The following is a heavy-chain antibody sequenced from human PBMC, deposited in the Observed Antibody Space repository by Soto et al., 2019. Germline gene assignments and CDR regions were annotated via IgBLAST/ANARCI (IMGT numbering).Heavy chain of an antibody. J-gene: IGHJ6*02. V-gene: IGHV1-2*04. CDR2: INPNSGGT. D-gene: IGHD6-6*01. CDR3: ARRQGMLAYSSSSADNYYSMAV. Sequence: ASVKVSCKASGYTFSTYYLHWVRQAPGQGLEWMGWINPNSGGTNYAQKFQGWVTMTRDTSISTAYMELSRLRSDDTAVYYCARRQGMLAYSSSSADNYYSMAVGGQGTTVTVAS. CDR1: GYTFSTYY.